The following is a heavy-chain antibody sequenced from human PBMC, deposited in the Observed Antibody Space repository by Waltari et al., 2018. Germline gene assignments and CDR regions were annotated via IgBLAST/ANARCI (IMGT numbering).Heavy chain of an antibody. CDR1: GGSFSGYY. V-gene: IGHV4-34*01. Sequence: QVQLQQWGAGLLKPSETLSLTCAVYGGSFSGYYWSWIRQPPGKGLEWIGEINHNGSTHYNPSLKSRVTISVDTSKNQFSLKLSSVTAADTAVYYCAKEVPFRGDGYNSGWGQGTLVTVSS. CDR2: INHNGST. CDR3: AKEVPFRGDGYNSG. J-gene: IGHJ4*02. D-gene: IGHD5-12*01.